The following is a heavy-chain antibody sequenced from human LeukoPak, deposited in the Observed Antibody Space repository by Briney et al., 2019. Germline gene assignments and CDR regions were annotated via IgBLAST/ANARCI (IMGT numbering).Heavy chain of an antibody. D-gene: IGHD6-25*01. CDR1: GFTFTSYA. Sequence: GGSLRLSCAASGFTFTSYAMNWVRQAPGEGLEWASYITNRGSGSTIYYAGSVKGRFTVSRDDAKNSLYLQMNNLRVEDTAVYYCAREHSSSGWGYFDYWGQGALVTVSS. CDR2: ITNRGSGSTI. V-gene: IGHV3-48*04. J-gene: IGHJ4*02. CDR3: AREHSSSGWGYFDY.